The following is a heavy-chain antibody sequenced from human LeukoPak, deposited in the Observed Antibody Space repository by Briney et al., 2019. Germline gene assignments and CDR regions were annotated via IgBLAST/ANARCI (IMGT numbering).Heavy chain of an antibody. Sequence: SETLSLTCTVSGGSLRSTYYWGWIRPPPGKGLEWIGSIYYSGTTYNNPSLKSRVIISVDTSKNQFSLKLSSVTAADTAVYYCARTTTGYYYMDVWGKGTTVTVSS. CDR2: IYYSGTT. CDR3: ARTTTGYYYMDV. D-gene: IGHD4-17*01. V-gene: IGHV4-39*01. J-gene: IGHJ6*03. CDR1: GGSLRSTYY.